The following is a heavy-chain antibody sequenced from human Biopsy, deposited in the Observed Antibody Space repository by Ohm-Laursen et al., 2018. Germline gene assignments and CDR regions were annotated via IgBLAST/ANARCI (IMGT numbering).Heavy chain of an antibody. CDR1: GGSIKSYY. J-gene: IGHJ4*02. Sequence: SKTLSLTCTVSGGSIKSYYWNWIRQSPGKGLEWIGFIYYTGHTNYNPSLKSRATISVDTSKNQFSLKVISVTAADTAVYYCARLTGDPSYWGQGILVTVSS. CDR3: ARLTGDPSY. V-gene: IGHV4-59*01. CDR2: IYYTGHT. D-gene: IGHD7-27*01.